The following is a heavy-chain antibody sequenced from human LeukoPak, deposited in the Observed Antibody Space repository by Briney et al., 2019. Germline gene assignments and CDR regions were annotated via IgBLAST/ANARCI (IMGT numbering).Heavy chain of an antibody. V-gene: IGHV6-1*01. CDR2: TYYRSTWYN. Sequence: SQTLSLTCAISGDSVSSNNVIWNWIRQSPSRGVEWPGRTYYRSTWYNDYAVSVRGRITVNPDTSKNQFSLHLNSVTPEDTAVYYCARRLTQYDCFDPWGQGILVTVSS. D-gene: IGHD2-2*01. CDR1: GDSVSSNNVI. CDR3: ARRLTQYDCFDP. J-gene: IGHJ5*02.